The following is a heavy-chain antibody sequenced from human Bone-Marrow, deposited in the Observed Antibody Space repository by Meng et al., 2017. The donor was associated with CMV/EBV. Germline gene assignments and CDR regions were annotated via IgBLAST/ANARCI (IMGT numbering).Heavy chain of an antibody. V-gene: IGHV4-59*01. CDR2: LYYSGST. Sequence: SETLSLTCTVSGGSISSYYWSWIRQPPGNGLEWIGYLYYSGSTNYNPSLKSRVTISVDTSKNQFSLKLTSVTAADTAVYYCARALYYYDSSGYYSGYFDYWGQGTLVTVSS. CDR3: ARALYYYDSSGYYSGYFDY. CDR1: GGSISSYY. D-gene: IGHD3-22*01. J-gene: IGHJ4*02.